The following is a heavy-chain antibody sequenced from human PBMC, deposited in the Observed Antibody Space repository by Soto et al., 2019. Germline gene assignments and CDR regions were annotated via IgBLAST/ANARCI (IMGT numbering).Heavy chain of an antibody. D-gene: IGHD3-16*02. CDR1: GFTFSSYA. J-gene: IGHJ4*02. V-gene: IGHV3-30-3*01. CDR3: ARGAFGGVIAPIDY. Sequence: VQLVESGGGVVQPGRSLRLSCAASGFTFSSYAMHWVRQAPGKGLEWVAVISYDGSNKYYADSVKGRFTISRDNSKNTLYLQMNSLRAEDTAVYYCARGAFGGVIAPIDYWGQGTLVTVSS. CDR2: ISYDGSNK.